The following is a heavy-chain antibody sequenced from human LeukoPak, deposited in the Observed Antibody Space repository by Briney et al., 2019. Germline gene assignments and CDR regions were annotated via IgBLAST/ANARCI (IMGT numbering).Heavy chain of an antibody. CDR2: LYSEGNT. J-gene: IGHJ4*02. Sequence: VGSLRLSCAASGFTVITNDMTWVRQAPGKGLEWVSGLYSEGNTKYTDSGQGGFTISRDNSKNTLYVEMKNLSPEDPRDCYRAPGVEPLYGNTLAYWGEGTLVTVSS. CDR1: GFTVITND. CDR3: APGVEPLYGNTLAY. V-gene: IGHV3-53*01. D-gene: IGHD1-14*01.